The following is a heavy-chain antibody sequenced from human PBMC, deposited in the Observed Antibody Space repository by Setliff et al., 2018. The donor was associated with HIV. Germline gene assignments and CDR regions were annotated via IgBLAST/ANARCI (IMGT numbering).Heavy chain of an antibody. CDR3: ARDEAWDFWSGYAGGNYYMDV. D-gene: IGHD3-3*01. J-gene: IGHJ6*03. V-gene: IGHV4-61*09. CDR2: IYTSGST. CDR1: GGSISSGSYY. Sequence: PSETLSLTCTVSGGSISSGSYYWSWIRQPAGKGLEWIGHIYTSGSTNYNPSLKSRVTISVDTSKNQFSLKLSSVTAADTAVYYCARDEAWDFWSGYAGGNYYMDVWGKGTTVTVSS.